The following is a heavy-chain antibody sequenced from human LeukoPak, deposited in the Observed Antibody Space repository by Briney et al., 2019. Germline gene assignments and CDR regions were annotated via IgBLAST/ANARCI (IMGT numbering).Heavy chain of an antibody. J-gene: IGHJ5*02. Sequence: GGSLRLSCAASGFTFDDYAMHWVRQAPGKGLEWVSGISWNSGSIGYADSVKGRFTISRDNAKNSLYLQMNSLRAEDTALYYCAKDGYDSFAPWGLGTLVTVSS. V-gene: IGHV3-9*01. CDR3: AKDGYDSFAP. CDR1: GFTFDDYA. CDR2: ISWNSGSI. D-gene: IGHD3-3*01.